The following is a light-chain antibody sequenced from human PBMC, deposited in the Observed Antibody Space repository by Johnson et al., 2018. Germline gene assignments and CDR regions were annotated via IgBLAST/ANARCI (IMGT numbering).Light chain of an antibody. CDR3: GTWDSSLSAGNV. CDR2: ENN. Sequence: QSVLTQPPSVSAAPGQKVTISCSGSSSNIGNNYVSWYQQLPGTAPKLLIYENNKRPSGITDRFSGSKSGTSATLGITGLQTGDEADYYCGTWDSSLSAGNVFRTGTKVTAL. CDR1: SSNIGNNY. V-gene: IGLV1-51*02. J-gene: IGLJ1*01.